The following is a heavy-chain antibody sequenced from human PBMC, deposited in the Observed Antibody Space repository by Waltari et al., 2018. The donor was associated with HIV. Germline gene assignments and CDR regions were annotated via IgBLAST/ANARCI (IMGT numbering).Heavy chain of an antibody. D-gene: IGHD2-2*01. CDR3: ARESLYCSSTSCSGY. V-gene: IGHV4-61*02. J-gene: IGHJ4*02. Sequence: QVQLQESGPGLVKPSQTLSLTCTVSGGSISSGSYYWSWIRQPAGKGLEWIWRSYPSGSTNYNPSLKIRVTISVDTSKNQFSLKRSSVTAADTAVYYCARESLYCSSTSCSGYWGQGTLVTVSS. CDR2: SYPSGST. CDR1: GGSISSGSYY.